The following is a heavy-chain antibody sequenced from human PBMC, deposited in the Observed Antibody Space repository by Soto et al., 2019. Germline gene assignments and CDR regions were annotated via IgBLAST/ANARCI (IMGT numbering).Heavy chain of an antibody. CDR1: GFRFKSFV. Sequence: QVQLVESGGGVVQTGASLRLSCAASGFRFKSFVMHWVRQAPGKGLEWVAFTSYDGNNKDYGDSVKGRFTVSRDNSQNTLHLQMDFLRPEDTALYYCARWGTTGGFDLWGQGTLVSVSS. D-gene: IGHD3-16*01. CDR3: ARWGTTGGFDL. CDR2: TSYDGNNK. J-gene: IGHJ4*02. V-gene: IGHV3-30*19.